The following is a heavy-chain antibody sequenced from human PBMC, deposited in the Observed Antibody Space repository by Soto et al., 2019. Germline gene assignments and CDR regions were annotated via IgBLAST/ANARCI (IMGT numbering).Heavy chain of an antibody. CDR1: GFTFSSYG. CDR2: IWYDGSNK. V-gene: IGHV3-33*08. J-gene: IGHJ6*03. D-gene: IGHD3-22*01. CDR3: ARDLEVIHHYYYYMDV. Sequence: GESLKISCAASGFTFSSYGMHWVRQAPGKGLEWVAVIWYDGSNKYYADSVKGRFTISRDNSKNTLYLQMNSLRAEDTAVYYCARDLEVIHHYYYYMDVWGKGTTVTVSS.